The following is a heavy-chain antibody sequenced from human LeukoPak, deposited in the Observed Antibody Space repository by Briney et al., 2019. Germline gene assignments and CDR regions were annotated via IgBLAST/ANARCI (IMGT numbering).Heavy chain of an antibody. Sequence: ASVKVSCKASGYTFTSYYMHWVRQAPGQGLEWMGIINPSGGSTSYAQKFQGRVTMTRDTSTSSVYMELSSLRSEDTAVYYCARDWLDRGAFDIWGQGTMVTVSS. CDR1: GYTFTSYY. D-gene: IGHD3-22*01. V-gene: IGHV1-46*01. CDR2: INPSGGST. CDR3: ARDWLDRGAFDI. J-gene: IGHJ3*02.